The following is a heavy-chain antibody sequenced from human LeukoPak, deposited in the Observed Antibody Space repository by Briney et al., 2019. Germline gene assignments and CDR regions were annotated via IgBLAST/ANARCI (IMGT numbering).Heavy chain of an antibody. D-gene: IGHD5-24*01. CDR2: IYHSGST. CDR1: GYSISSGYY. V-gene: IGHV4-38-2*02. CDR3: ARQPRWLQFPFDY. Sequence: SETLSLTCTVSGYSISSGYYWGWIRQPPGKGLEWIGSIYHSGSTYYNPSLKSRVTISVDTSKNQFSLKLSSVTAADTAVYYCARQPRWLQFPFDYWGQGTLVTVSS. J-gene: IGHJ4*02.